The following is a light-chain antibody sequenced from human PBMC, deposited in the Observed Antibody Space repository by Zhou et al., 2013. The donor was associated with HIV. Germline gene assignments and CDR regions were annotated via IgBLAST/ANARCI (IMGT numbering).Light chain of an antibody. CDR2: AAS. Sequence: IQMTQSPSSLSASVGDRVSIACRASQNISNYLHWYQQKPGKAPKLLISAASGLQSGVPSRFSGFGSGIDFTLTISSLQTEDFATYYCQQSYSTRLSFGGGTKVEVK. J-gene: IGKJ4*01. CDR1: QNISNY. V-gene: IGKV1-39*01. CDR3: QQSYSTRLS.